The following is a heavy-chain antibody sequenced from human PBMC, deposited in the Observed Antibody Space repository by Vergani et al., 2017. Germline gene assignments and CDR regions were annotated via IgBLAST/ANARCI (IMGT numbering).Heavy chain of an antibody. CDR3: ARKKYYDSKDYYQVEPFDY. J-gene: IGHJ4*02. V-gene: IGHV3-30*02. CDR2: IRYDGSNK. D-gene: IGHD3-22*01. CDR1: GFTFSSYG. Sequence: QVQLVESGGGVVQPGGSLRLSCAASGFTFSSYGMHWVRQAPGKGLEWVAFIRYDGSNKYYADSVKGRFTISRDNSKNTLYLQMNSLRAEDTAIYYCARKKYYDSKDYYQVEPFDYWGQGTLVTVSS.